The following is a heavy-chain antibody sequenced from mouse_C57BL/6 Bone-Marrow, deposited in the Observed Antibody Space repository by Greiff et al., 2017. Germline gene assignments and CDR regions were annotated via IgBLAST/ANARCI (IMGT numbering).Heavy chain of an antibody. Sequence: EVKVEESGGGLVQPGGSMKLSCVASGFTFSNYWMNWVRQSPEKGLEWVAQIRLKSDNYATHYAESVKGRFTISRDDSKSSVYLQMNNLRAEDTGIYYCTAFYYYGSSYVFDYWGQGTTLTVSS. V-gene: IGHV6-3*01. CDR1: GFTFSNYW. CDR2: IRLKSDNYAT. D-gene: IGHD1-1*01. J-gene: IGHJ2*01. CDR3: TAFYYYGSSYVFDY.